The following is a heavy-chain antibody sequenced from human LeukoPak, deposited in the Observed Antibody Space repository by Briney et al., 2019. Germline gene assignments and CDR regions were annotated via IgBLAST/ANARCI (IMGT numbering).Heavy chain of an antibody. V-gene: IGHV3-15*01. J-gene: IGHJ4*02. CDR2: IKSKTDGGTT. D-gene: IGHD2-2*02. CDR3: TTVLHTGPLHFVVVPAAIVPLFDY. Sequence: GGSLRLSCAASGFTFSNAWMRWVRQAPGKGLEWVGRIKSKTDGGTTDYAAPVKGRFTISRDDSKNTLYLQMNSLKTEDTAVYYCTTVLHTGPLHFVVVPAAIVPLFDYWGQGTLVTVSS. CDR1: GFTFSNAW.